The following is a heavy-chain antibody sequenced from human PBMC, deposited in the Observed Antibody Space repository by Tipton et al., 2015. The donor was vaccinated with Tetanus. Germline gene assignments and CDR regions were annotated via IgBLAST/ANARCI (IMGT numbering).Heavy chain of an antibody. D-gene: IGHD2-2*01. Sequence: TLSLTCTLSGDSIRNPDYYWSWIRQTPGEGLHWIGHIYYTGSSNYNPSLESRVAMSVDTSNNQFSLELRSVTAADTAMYYCGREGTYDYGVDVWGPRTTVTVS. CDR3: GREGTYDYGVDV. CDR1: GDSIRNPDYY. CDR2: IYYTGSS. J-gene: IGHJ6*02. V-gene: IGHV4-30-4*01.